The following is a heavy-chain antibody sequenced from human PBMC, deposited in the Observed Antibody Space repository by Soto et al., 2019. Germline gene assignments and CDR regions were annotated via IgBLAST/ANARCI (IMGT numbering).Heavy chain of an antibody. CDR3: ARSWTYYYDTSGYYL. CDR2: IYPGDSDT. Sequence: GESLKISCKGSGYSFTSYWIGWVRQMPGKGLEWMGIIYPGDSDTRYSPSFQGQVTISADKSISTAYLQWSSLKASDTAIYYCARSWTYYYDTSGYYLWGQGTLVTV. D-gene: IGHD3-22*01. CDR1: GYSFTSYW. V-gene: IGHV5-51*01. J-gene: IGHJ4*02.